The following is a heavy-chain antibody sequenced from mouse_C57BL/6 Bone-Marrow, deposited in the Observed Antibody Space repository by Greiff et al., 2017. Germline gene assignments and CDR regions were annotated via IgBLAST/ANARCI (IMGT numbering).Heavy chain of an antibody. CDR2: IYPGSGST. CDR3: ARPTTVVADYYAMDY. CDR1: GYTFTSYW. Sequence: QVQLKQPGAELVKPGASVKMSCKASGYTFTSYWITWVKQRPGQGLEWIGDIYPGSGSTNYNEKFKSKATLTVDTSSSTAYMQLSSLTSEDSAVYYCARPTTVVADYYAMDYWGQGTSVTVSS. J-gene: IGHJ4*01. V-gene: IGHV1-55*01. D-gene: IGHD1-1*01.